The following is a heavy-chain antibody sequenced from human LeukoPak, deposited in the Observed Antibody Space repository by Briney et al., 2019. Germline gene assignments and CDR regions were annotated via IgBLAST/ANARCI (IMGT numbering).Heavy chain of an antibody. CDR2: ISSSSSYI. CDR1: GFTFSSYS. Sequence: GGSLRLSCAASGFTFSSYSMNWVRQAPGKGLGWGSGISSSSSYIYYADSVKGRFTISRDNANNSLYLQMNSLSAEATAVYYCARFDAVTAPLFDYWGQGTLVTVSS. CDR3: ARFDAVTAPLFDY. D-gene: IGHD2-21*02. J-gene: IGHJ4*02. V-gene: IGHV3-21*01.